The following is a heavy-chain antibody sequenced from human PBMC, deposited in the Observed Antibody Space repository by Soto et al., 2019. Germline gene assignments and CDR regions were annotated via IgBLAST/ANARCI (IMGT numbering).Heavy chain of an antibody. CDR2: INAGNGNT. J-gene: IGHJ4*02. D-gene: IGHD2-21*02. CDR3: ARGGHIAVVTASFDY. CDR1: GYTFTSYA. Sequence: ASVKVSCKASGYTFTSYAIDWVRQAPGQRLEWMGRINAGNGNTKYSQKFQGRVTITRDTSTSTAYMELSSLRSEDTALYYCARGGHIAVVTASFDYWGQGTLVTVSS. V-gene: IGHV1-3*01.